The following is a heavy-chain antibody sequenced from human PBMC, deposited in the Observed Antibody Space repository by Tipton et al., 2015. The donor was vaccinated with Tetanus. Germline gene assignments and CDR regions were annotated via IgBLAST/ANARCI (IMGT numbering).Heavy chain of an antibody. CDR1: GGSLSSYY. J-gene: IGHJ6*02. Sequence: TLSLTCTVSGGSLSSYYWSWIRQPAGKGLEWIGRIYTSESTNYNPSLKSRLTMSVDTSKNQFSLRLNSVTAADTAVYYCSRMQRYGMDVRGQGTTVTVSS. D-gene: IGHD6-25*01. CDR2: IYTSEST. V-gene: IGHV4-4*07. CDR3: SRMQRYGMDV.